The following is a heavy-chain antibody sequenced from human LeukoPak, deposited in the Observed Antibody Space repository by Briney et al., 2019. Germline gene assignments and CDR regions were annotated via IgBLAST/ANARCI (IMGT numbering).Heavy chain of an antibody. CDR3: AGPTGTGIFDY. V-gene: IGHV3-7*01. Sequence: GGSLRLSCAASGFTFSSYWMSWVRQAPGKGLEWVANIKQDGSEKYYVDSVKGRFTISRDNAKNSLYLQMNSLRAEDTAVYYCAGPTGTGIFDYWGQGTLVTVSS. CDR1: GFTFSSYW. J-gene: IGHJ4*02. D-gene: IGHD3-10*01. CDR2: IKQDGSEK.